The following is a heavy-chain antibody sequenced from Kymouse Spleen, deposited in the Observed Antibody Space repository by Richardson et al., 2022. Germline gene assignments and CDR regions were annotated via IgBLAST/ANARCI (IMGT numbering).Heavy chain of an antibody. Sequence: EVQLVESGGGLVQPGGSLRLSCAASGFTFSSYWMHWVRQAPGKGLVWVSRINSDGSSTSYADSVKGRFTISRDNAKNTLYLQMNSLRAEDTAVYYCARDLYEPLYYYYYGMDVWGQGTTVTVSS. D-gene: IGHD5-12*01. V-gene: IGHV3-74*01. J-gene: IGHJ6*02. CDR2: INSDGSST. CDR3: ARDLYEPLYYYYYGMDV. CDR1: GFTFSSYW.